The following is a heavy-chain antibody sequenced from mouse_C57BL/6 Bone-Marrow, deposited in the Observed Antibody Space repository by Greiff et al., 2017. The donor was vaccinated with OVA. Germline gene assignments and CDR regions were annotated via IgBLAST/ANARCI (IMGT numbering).Heavy chain of an antibody. CDR1: GFSFNTYA. CDR2: IRSKSNNYAT. CDR3: VRHDRYSYYAMDY. D-gene: IGHD2-12*01. Sequence: EVQLVESGGGLVQPKGSLKLSCAASGFSFNTYAMNWVRQAPGKGLEWVARIRSKSNNYATYYADSVKDRFTISRDDSESMLYLQMNNLKTEDTAMYYCVRHDRYSYYAMDYWGQGTSVTVSS. V-gene: IGHV10-1*01. J-gene: IGHJ4*01.